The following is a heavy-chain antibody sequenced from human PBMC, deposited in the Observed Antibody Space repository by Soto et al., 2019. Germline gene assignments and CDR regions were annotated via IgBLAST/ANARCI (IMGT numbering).Heavy chain of an antibody. D-gene: IGHD6-19*01. CDR3: ARDDSSGWYYGMDV. V-gene: IGHV3-30-3*01. CDR1: GFTFSIYA. CDR2: ISYDGSNK. Sequence: HPGGSLRLSCAASGFTFSIYAMHWVRHAPGKGLEWVAVISYDGSNKYYADSVKGRFTISRDNSKNTLYLQMNSLRAEDTAVYYCARDDSSGWYYGMDVWGQGTTVTVSS. J-gene: IGHJ6*02.